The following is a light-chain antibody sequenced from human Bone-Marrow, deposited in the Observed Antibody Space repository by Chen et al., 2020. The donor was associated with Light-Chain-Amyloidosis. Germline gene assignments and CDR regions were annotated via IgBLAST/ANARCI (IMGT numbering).Light chain of an antibody. J-gene: IGKJ4*01. CDR1: QTINSNH. V-gene: IGKV3-20*01. Sequence: EIVLTQSPGTLSLSPGEEANLSCRASQTINSNHLTWYQQKFGQAPRVLSYGSSSRHTGLPARFTGSGSGTDFTLTINRLQPEDFAMYYCQQYGTSPHTFGGGTKVEIK. CDR3: QQYGTSPHT. CDR2: GSS.